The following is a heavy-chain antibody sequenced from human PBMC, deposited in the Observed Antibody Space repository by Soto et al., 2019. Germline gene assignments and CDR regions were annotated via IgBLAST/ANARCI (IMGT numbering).Heavy chain of an antibody. CDR2: IRGDSGQT. Sequence: PAGSLRLSCAPSGFTFSSYGMGWVRQAPGKGLQWVSTIRGDSGQTHYTDSVKGRFTVFRDNAKNSLYLQMDSLRAEDKAVYCCARDPGYGSGNSLNHYLDCWGRGTLVTLSS. CDR1: GFTFSSYG. CDR3: ARDPGYGSGNSLNHYLDC. V-gene: IGHV3-21*01. D-gene: IGHD3-10*01. J-gene: IGHJ4*01.